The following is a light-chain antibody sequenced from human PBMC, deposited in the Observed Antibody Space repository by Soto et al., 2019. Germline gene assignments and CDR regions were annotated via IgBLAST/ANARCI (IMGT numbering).Light chain of an antibody. CDR2: DSS. V-gene: IGLV2-23*01. J-gene: IGLJ2*01. CDR1: SSDVGSYNL. Sequence: QSVLTQPASVSGSPGQSITISCSGTSSDVGSYNLVSWYQQHPGKAPKLIIYDSSKRPSGVSIRFSGSKSGNTASLTISGLQAEDEADYYCSSYATSSTLFGGGTKLTVL. CDR3: SSYATSSTL.